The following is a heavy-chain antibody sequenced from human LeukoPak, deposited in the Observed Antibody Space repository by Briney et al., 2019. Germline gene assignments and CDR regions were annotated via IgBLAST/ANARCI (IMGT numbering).Heavy chain of an antibody. CDR3: ATHSPPYYYYYMDV. CDR2: ISAYNGNT. J-gene: IGHJ6*03. CDR1: GYTFTSYG. Sequence: ASVKVSCKASGYTFTSYGISWVRQAPGQGLEWMGWISAYNGNTNYAQKLQGRVTMTTDTSTSTAYMELRSLRSDDTAVYYCATHSPPYYYYYMDVWGKGTTVTVSS. V-gene: IGHV1-18*01.